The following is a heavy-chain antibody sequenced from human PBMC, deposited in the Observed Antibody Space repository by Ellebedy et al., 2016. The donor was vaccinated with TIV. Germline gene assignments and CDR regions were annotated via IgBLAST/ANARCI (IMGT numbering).Heavy chain of an antibody. Sequence: MPSETLSLTCTVSGGSISSYYWSWIRQPPGKGLEWIGSIYYSGSTYYNPSLKSRVTISVDTSKNQFSLKLSSVTAADTAVYYCARYDESLRGYSYGVDAFDIWGQGTMVTVSS. CDR1: GGSISSYY. D-gene: IGHD5-18*01. V-gene: IGHV4-59*05. CDR2: IYYSGST. J-gene: IGHJ3*02. CDR3: ARYDESLRGYSYGVDAFDI.